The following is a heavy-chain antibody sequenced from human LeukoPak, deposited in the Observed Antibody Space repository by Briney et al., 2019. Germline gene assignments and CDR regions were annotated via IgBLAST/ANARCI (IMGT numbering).Heavy chain of an antibody. J-gene: IGHJ4*02. CDR2: IKSDGSST. D-gene: IGHD5-24*01. V-gene: IGHV3-74*01. CDR3: ARDGYNSDFGDY. Sequence: GGSLRLSCAASGFTFSRYLMHWVRHAPGKGLVWVSRIKSDGSSTNYADSVKGRFTISRDNAKNTLYLQMNSLRAEDTAVYYCARDGYNSDFGDYWGQGTLVTVSS. CDR1: GFTFSRYL.